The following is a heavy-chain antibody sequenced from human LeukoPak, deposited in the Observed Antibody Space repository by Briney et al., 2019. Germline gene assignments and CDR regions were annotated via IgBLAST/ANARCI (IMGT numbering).Heavy chain of an antibody. J-gene: IGHJ3*02. CDR2: VNSDGSST. D-gene: IGHD2-21*02. Sequence: GGSLRLSCAASGFTTSSYWMHWVRQAPGKGLVWVSRVNSDGSSTTYADSVKGRFTISRDNAKNTLYLQMNSLTAEDTAVYYCARDTPLANCGGDCYSDAFDIWGQGTMVTVSS. CDR1: GFTTSSYW. V-gene: IGHV3-74*01. CDR3: ARDTPLANCGGDCYSDAFDI.